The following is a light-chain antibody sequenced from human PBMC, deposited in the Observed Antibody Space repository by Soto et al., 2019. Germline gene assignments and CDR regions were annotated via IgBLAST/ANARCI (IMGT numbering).Light chain of an antibody. Sequence: EIVLTQSPGTLSLSPGERASRSCRARQSVSRSYLAWYQQKPGQAPRLLIYGASTRATGIPDRFSGSGSGTDFTLIISRLEPEDFAVYCCQRYGTSPGTFGQGTNVDIK. J-gene: IGKJ1*01. V-gene: IGKV3-20*01. CDR3: QRYGTSPGT. CDR2: GAS. CDR1: QSVSRSY.